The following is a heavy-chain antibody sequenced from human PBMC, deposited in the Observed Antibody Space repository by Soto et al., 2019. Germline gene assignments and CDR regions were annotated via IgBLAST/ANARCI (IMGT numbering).Heavy chain of an antibody. CDR1: GGSFCGYY. CDR2: INHSGST. J-gene: IGHJ6*02. V-gene: IGHV4-34*01. CDR3: ARGFWTTLYGMDV. D-gene: IGHD3-3*01. Sequence: SETLSPPCAVFGGSFCGYYWGWVRQPPGKGLEWIGEINHSGSTNYNPSLKSRVTISVDTSKNQFSLKLSSVTAADTAVYYCARGFWTTLYGMDVWGQGTTVTVSS.